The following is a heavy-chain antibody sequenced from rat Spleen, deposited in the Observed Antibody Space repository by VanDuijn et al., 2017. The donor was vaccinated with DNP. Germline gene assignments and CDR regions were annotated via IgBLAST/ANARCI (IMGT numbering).Heavy chain of an antibody. CDR1: GFTFNNYW. CDR2: ISDSGGRT. Sequence: EVQLVESGGDLVQPGRSLKLSCVASGFTFNNYWMTWIRQVPGKGLEWIASISDSGGRTSYPDSVKGRFTISRDNTEHTLYLQMSSLRSEDTATYYCSRAGTGYFFDYWGQGVMVTVSS. J-gene: IGHJ2*01. CDR3: SRAGTGYFFDY. V-gene: IGHV5-31*01. D-gene: IGHD5-1*01.